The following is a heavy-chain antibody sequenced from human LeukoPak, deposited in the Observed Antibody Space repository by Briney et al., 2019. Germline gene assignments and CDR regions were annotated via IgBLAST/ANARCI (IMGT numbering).Heavy chain of an antibody. D-gene: IGHD6-19*01. J-gene: IGHJ6*02. CDR2: INPNSGGT. CDR1: GYTFTGYY. V-gene: IGHV1-2*02. Sequence: GASVTVSCKASGYTFTGYYMHWVRQAPGQGLEWMGWINPNSGGTNYAQKFQGRVTMTRDTSISTAYMELSRLRSDDTAVYYCARDDSRFGSSGWYYYYGMDVWGQGTTVTVSS. CDR3: ARDDSRFGSSGWYYYYGMDV.